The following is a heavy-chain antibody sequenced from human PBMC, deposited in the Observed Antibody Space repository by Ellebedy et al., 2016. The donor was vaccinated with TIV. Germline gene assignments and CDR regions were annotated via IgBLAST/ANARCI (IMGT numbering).Heavy chain of an antibody. CDR2: INHSGST. CDR3: ARHPILGYSGYAENLDY. Sequence: SETLSLXCAVYGGSFSGYYWSWIRQPPGKGLEWIGEINHSGSTNYNPSLKSRVTISVDTSKNQFSLKLSSVTAADTAVYYCARHPILGYSGYAENLDYWGQGTLVTVSS. V-gene: IGHV4-34*01. CDR1: GGSFSGYY. D-gene: IGHD5-12*01. J-gene: IGHJ4*02.